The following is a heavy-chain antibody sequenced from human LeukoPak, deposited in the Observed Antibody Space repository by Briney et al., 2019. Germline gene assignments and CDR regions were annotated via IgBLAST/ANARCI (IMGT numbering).Heavy chain of an antibody. J-gene: IGHJ2*01. CDR3: ASRRTVTTHWYFDL. Sequence: PGGSLRLSCAASGFTFSSYGMHWVRQAPGKGLEWVAVVSYDETYKYYGDSVKGRFTISRGNSKNTLSLQMNSLRAEDTAVYHCASRRTVTTHWYFDLWGRGTLVTVSS. CDR2: VSYDETYK. CDR1: GFTFSSYG. V-gene: IGHV3-30*03. D-gene: IGHD4-17*01.